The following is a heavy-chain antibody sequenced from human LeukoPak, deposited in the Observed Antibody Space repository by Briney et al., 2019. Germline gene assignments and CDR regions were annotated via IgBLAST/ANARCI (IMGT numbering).Heavy chain of an antibody. CDR3: ARDEYYYDSSGKGN. CDR1: GFTFSSYW. D-gene: IGHD3-22*01. V-gene: IGHV3-7*01. CDR2: IKQDGSEK. Sequence: PGGSLRLSCAASGFTFSSYWMSWVRQAPGKGLEWVANIKQDGSEKYYVDSVKGRFTISRDNAKNSLYLQMNSMRAEDTAVYYCARDEYYYDSSGKGNWGQGTLVTVSS. J-gene: IGHJ4*02.